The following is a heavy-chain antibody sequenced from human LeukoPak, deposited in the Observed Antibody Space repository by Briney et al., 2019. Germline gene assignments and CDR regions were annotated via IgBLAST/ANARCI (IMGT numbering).Heavy chain of an antibody. J-gene: IGHJ3*02. V-gene: IGHV1-69*01. CDR3: ARALDYYDSSGRHAFDI. CDR1: GGTFSSYA. CDR2: IIPIFGTA. Sequence: SVKVSCKASGGTFSSYAISWVRQAPGQGLEWMGGIIPIFGTANYAQKFQGRVTIAADESTSTAYMELSSLRSEDTAVYYCARALDYYDSSGRHAFDIWGQGTMVTVSS. D-gene: IGHD3-22*01.